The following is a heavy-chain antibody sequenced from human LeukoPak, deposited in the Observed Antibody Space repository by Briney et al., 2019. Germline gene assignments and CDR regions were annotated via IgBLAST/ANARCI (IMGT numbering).Heavy chain of an antibody. D-gene: IGHD4-23*01. CDR3: ARADYGGTTDSHN. CDR2: ISSDESIA. V-gene: IGHV3-74*01. J-gene: IGHJ4*01. Sequence: GGSLTLSCAASGFTFSTYWMHWVRQAPGKGLVWVSRISSDESIAINADSVEGRFTVSRDNAKNTLYLQMNSLRVEDTAVYYCARADYGGTTDSHNWGQGGLVSVSS. CDR1: GFTFSTYW.